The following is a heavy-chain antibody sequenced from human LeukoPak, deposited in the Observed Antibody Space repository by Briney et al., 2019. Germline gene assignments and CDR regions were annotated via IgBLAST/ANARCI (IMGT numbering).Heavy chain of an antibody. CDR3: ARARLGVVAAYAFDI. V-gene: IGHV4-59*11. D-gene: IGHD2-15*01. CDR2: IYYSGST. J-gene: IGHJ3*02. CDR1: GGSLSGHY. Sequence: SSESLSLTCTVYGGSLSGHYWSWIRQPPGKGLGWSGYIYYSGSTNYNPSLKSRVTISVDTSKNQFSLKLSSVTAADTAVYYCARARLGVVAAYAFDIWGQGTMVTVSS.